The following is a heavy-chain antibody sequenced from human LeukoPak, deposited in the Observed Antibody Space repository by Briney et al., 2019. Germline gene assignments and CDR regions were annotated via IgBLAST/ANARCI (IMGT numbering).Heavy chain of an antibody. D-gene: IGHD6-13*01. CDR3: ARHTLGIAAAGKSFDP. V-gene: IGHV4-39*01. CDR1: GGSISSSSYY. J-gene: IGHJ5*02. CDR2: MYYSGST. Sequence: SETLSLTCAVSGGSISSSSYYWGWIRQPPGKGLEWIGSMYYSGSTYYNPSLKSRVTISVDTSKNQFSLKLSSVTAADTAVYYCARHTLGIAAAGKSFDPWGQGTLVTVSS.